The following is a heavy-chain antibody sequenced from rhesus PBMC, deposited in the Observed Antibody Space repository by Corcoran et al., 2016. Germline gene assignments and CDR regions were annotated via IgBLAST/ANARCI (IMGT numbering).Heavy chain of an antibody. J-gene: IGHJ6*01. CDR2: IRESGGTI. V-gene: IGHV3-100*02. D-gene: IGHD6-13*01. CDR1: GFTFSSYE. CDR3: TRDLRIAAGLSGLDS. Sequence: DVQLVESGGGLVKPGGSLRLSCVASGFTFSSYEMHWVRQAPGKGLEWVSVIRESGGTIYYADSVKGRFTNSRCNAKNSLFLQMNSLKAEDTAVYYCTRDLRIAAGLSGLDSWGQGVVVTVSS.